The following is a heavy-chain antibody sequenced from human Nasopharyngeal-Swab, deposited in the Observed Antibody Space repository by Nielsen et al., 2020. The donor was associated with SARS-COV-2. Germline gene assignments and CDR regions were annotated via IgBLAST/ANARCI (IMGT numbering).Heavy chain of an antibody. CDR2: ISWNSGSI. J-gene: IGHJ6*02. Sequence: GGSLRLSCAASGFTFDDYAMHWVRQAPGKGLEWVSGISWNSGSIGYADSVKGRFTISRDNAKNSLYLQMNSLRAEDTALYYCAKMNPYYYGMDVWGQGTTVTVS. CDR1: GFTFDDYA. V-gene: IGHV3-9*01. CDR3: AKMNPYYYGMDV.